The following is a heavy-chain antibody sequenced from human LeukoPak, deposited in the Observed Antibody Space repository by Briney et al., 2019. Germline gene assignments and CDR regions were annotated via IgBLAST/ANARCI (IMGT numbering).Heavy chain of an antibody. V-gene: IGHV3-53*01. J-gene: IGHJ3*02. D-gene: IGHD5-18*01. CDR1: GFTVSSNY. CDR3: ARDPNPDTATANAFDI. CDR2: IYSGGST. Sequence: QAGGSLRLSCAASGFTVSSNYMSWVRQAPGKGLEWVSVIYSGGSTYYADSVKGRFTISRDNAKNSLYLQMNSLRAEDTAVYYCARDPNPDTATANAFDIWGQGTMVTVSS.